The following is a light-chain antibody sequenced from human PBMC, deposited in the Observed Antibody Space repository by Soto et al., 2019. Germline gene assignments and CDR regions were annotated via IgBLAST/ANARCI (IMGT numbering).Light chain of an antibody. V-gene: IGLV2-11*01. CDR3: CSYAGGYTL. CDR2: DVS. CDR1: SSDVGGYNF. Sequence: QSALTQPRSVSGSPGQSVTISCTGTSSDVGGYNFVSWYQQYPGKVPKLIIYDVSQRPSGVPDRFSASKSDNTASLTISGLQAEDEADYYCCSYAGGYTLFGGGTQLTVL. J-gene: IGLJ2*01.